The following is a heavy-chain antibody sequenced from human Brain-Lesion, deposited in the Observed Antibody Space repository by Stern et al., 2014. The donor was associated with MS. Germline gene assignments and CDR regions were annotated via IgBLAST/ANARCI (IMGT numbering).Heavy chain of an antibody. V-gene: IGHV5-51*01. CDR3: ARRGDSSSSGFDY. CDR2: IWHGDSDT. J-gene: IGHJ4*02. Sequence: EVQLVESGAEVKKPGESLKISCKGSGYRFTSNWNGWVRQMPGKGPERLGIIWHGDSDTRYSTSFQGQVTISADKSISTAYLQWSSLQASDTAMYYCARRGDSSSSGFDYWGQGTLVIVSS. D-gene: IGHD6-6*01. CDR1: GYRFTSNW.